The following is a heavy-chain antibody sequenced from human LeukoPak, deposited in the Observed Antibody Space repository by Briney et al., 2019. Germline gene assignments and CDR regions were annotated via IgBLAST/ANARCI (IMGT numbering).Heavy chain of an antibody. J-gene: IGHJ6*02. V-gene: IGHV1-18*01. Sequence: GASVKVSCKASGYTFTSHGISWVRQAPGQGPEWMGWISVYNGNAIYAQKFQGRVTLTSDTSTSTAYMDLMSLRSDDTAVYYCARERSVGVTRPIGYYYYGMDVWGQGTTVTVSS. D-gene: IGHD1-26*01. CDR1: GYTFTSHG. CDR3: ARERSVGVTRPIGYYYYGMDV. CDR2: ISVYNGNA.